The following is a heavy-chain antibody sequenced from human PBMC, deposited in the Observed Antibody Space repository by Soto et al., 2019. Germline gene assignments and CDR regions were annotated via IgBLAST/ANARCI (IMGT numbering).Heavy chain of an antibody. CDR2: ISGGGGGT. J-gene: IGHJ4*02. Sequence: GSLRLSCAASGFSFSSYSISWGRQAPGKGLEWVSSISGGGGGTYYADSVKGRFTISRDNPKNTLSLQMNSLRAEDTAVYYCAKHSGHGPLKSYIEYRGQGTLVTVSS. CDR3: AKHSGHGPLKSYIEY. V-gene: IGHV3-23*01. CDR1: GFSFSSYS. D-gene: IGHD1-26*01.